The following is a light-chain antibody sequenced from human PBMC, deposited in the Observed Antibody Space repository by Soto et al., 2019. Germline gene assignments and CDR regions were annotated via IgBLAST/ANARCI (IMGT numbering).Light chain of an antibody. V-gene: IGKV3-11*01. J-gene: IGKJ1*01. CDR1: QSVSSL. CDR2: AAS. CDR3: QQRSNWPWT. Sequence: EIVLTQSPATLSLSPGERATLSCGASQSVSSLLAWYQQKPGQAPRLLIYAASNRATGIPVRFSGSGSGTDFTLTISSLEPEDFAVYYCQQRSNWPWTFGQGTKVEI.